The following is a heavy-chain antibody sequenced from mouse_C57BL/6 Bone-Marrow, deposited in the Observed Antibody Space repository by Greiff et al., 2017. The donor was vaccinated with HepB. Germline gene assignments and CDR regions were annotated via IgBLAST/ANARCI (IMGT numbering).Heavy chain of an antibody. V-gene: IGHV1-42*01. Sequence: VQLQQSGPELVKPGASVKISCKASGYSFTGYYMNWVKQSPEKSLEWIGEINPSTGGTTYNQKFKAKATLTVDKSSSTAYMQLKSLTSEDSAVYYCARWDYYGSSPYYYAMDYWGQGTSVTVSS. CDR2: INPSTGGT. CDR1: GYSFTGYY. D-gene: IGHD1-1*01. J-gene: IGHJ4*01. CDR3: ARWDYYGSSPYYYAMDY.